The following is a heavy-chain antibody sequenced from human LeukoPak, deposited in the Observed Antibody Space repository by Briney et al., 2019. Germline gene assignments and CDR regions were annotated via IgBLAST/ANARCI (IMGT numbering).Heavy chain of an antibody. J-gene: IGHJ5*02. CDR1: GYTFTGYY. CDR2: INPNSGGT. V-gene: IGHV1-2*06. Sequence: GPSVKVSCKASGYTFTGYYMHWVRQATGQGLEWIGRINPNSGGTNYAQKFQGRVTMTRDTSISTAYMELNRLRSDDTAVYYCARADYGDYVWFDPWGQGTLVTVSS. CDR3: ARADYGDYVWFDP. D-gene: IGHD4-17*01.